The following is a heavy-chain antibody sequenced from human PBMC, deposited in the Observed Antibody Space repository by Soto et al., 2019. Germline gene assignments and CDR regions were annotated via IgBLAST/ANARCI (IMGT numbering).Heavy chain of an antibody. D-gene: IGHD3-10*01. CDR2: IYYSGGA. CDR3: ARGPGAGHEFLY. J-gene: IGHJ4*02. V-gene: IGHV4-59*12. Sequence: SETLSLTCTVSGGSISSYYWSWIRQPPGKELQCIGYIYYSGGANYNPSLQSRVTMTDDTSTNQFSLKLTSVTAADTAVYYCARGPGAGHEFLYWGQGALVTVSS. CDR1: GGSISSYY.